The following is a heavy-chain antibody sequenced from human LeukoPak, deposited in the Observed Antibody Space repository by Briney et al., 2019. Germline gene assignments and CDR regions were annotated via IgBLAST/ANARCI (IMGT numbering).Heavy chain of an antibody. D-gene: IGHD6-13*01. V-gene: IGHV3-23*01. CDR1: GFIFSNSA. CDR3: ANPREQQLVLPFDY. CDR2: ISGSDSYT. J-gene: IGHJ4*02. Sequence: GGSLRLSCAASGFIFSNSAMSWVRQARGKGLEWVSGISGSDSYTYYTDSVKGRFTISRDNSKKTLYLQMHSLRVEDTAIYYCANPREQQLVLPFDYWGQGTLVTVSS.